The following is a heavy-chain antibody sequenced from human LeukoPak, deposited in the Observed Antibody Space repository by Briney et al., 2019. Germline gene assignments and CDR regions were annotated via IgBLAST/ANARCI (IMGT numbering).Heavy chain of an antibody. J-gene: IGHJ4*02. CDR2: INHSGST. CDR1: GGSFSGYY. Sequence: PSETLSLTCAVYGGSFSGYYWSWIRQPPGKGLEWIGEINHSGSTNYNPSLKSRVTISVDTSKNQFSLKLSSVTAADTAVYYCARKETTSFDYWGQGTLVTVSS. V-gene: IGHV4-34*01. CDR3: ARKETTSFDY. D-gene: IGHD1-7*01.